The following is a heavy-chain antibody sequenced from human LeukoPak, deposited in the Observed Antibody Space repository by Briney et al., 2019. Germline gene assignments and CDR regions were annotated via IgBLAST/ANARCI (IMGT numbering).Heavy chain of an antibody. Sequence: PGGSLRLSCAASGFTFSSYSMNWVRQAPGKGLEWVSSISSSSSYIYYADSVKGRFTISRDNAKNSLYLQMNSLRAEDTAVYSCARLATVTTFSPVVYWGQGTLVTVSS. CDR1: GFTFSSYS. J-gene: IGHJ4*02. CDR2: ISSSSSYI. D-gene: IGHD4-17*01. V-gene: IGHV3-21*04. CDR3: ARLATVTTFSPVVY.